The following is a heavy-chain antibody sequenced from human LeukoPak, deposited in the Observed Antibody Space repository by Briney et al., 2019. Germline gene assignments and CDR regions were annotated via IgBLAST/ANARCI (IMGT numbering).Heavy chain of an antibody. J-gene: IGHJ4*02. Sequence: GEPLKISCKGSGYRFTSYWIGWVRQLPGKGREWMGIIYPGDSDTRYSPSFQGQVTVSADKSISTAYLQWSSLKASDTAMYYCARLGQYSGYAHFDYWGQGTLVTVSS. CDR1: GYRFTSYW. V-gene: IGHV5-51*01. CDR2: IYPGDSDT. D-gene: IGHD5-12*01. CDR3: ARLGQYSGYAHFDY.